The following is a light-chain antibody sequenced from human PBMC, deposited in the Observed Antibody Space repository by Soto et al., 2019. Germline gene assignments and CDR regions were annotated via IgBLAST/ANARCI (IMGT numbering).Light chain of an antibody. CDR3: QQYYQWPWT. CDR2: SAS. J-gene: IGKJ1*01. Sequence: EILMTQSPATRSVSPGERVSLSCRASETISSILAWYQQKPGRAPRLLIYSASTRATGIPARFSGSASGTDFTLTISGLQSEDFATYYCQQYYQWPWTFGQGTKLDI. CDR1: ETISSI. V-gene: IGKV3-15*01.